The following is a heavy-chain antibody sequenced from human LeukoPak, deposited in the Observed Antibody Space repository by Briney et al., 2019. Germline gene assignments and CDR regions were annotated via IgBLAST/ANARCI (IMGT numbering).Heavy chain of an antibody. D-gene: IGHD6-19*01. CDR1: GGSVGSFS. Sequence: PSETLSLTCKVSGGSVGSFSWSWIRQSPGKGLEWIGFIYYNGSTSYNPSLKSRVTISVDTSKNQFSLKLSSVTAADTAVYYCARQSVAGTMADYWGQGTLVTVSS. CDR2: IYYNGST. CDR3: ARQSVAGTMADY. V-gene: IGHV4-59*08. J-gene: IGHJ4*02.